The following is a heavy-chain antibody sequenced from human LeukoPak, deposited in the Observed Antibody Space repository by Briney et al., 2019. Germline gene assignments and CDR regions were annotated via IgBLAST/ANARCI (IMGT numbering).Heavy chain of an antibody. CDR2: ISGSGGST. V-gene: IGHV3-23*01. D-gene: IGHD6-13*01. CDR1: GFTFSSYA. J-gene: IGHJ4*02. CDR3: ARDYSSPGNFDY. Sequence: GGSLRLSCAASGFTFSSYAMSWVRQAPGKGLEWVSGISGSGGSTYYADSVKGRFTISRDNAKNSLYLQMNSLRAEDTAVYYCARDYSSPGNFDYWGQGTLVTVSS.